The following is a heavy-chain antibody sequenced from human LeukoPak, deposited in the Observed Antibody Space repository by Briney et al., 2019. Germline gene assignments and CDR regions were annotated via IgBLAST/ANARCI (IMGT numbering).Heavy chain of an antibody. CDR1: GGSIRGHY. V-gene: IGHV4-4*07. CDR2: IFTNGSP. Sequence: SETLSLTCSVSGGSIRGHYWNWIRQAPGKGLEWIGHIFTNGSPNYSHSLMSRFTFSRDTARSQIYLRMTSVTAADTAIYYCARSEEGGFYDSDGYCEPFDLWGQGIMVIVSS. CDR3: ARSEEGGFYDSDGYCEPFDL. J-gene: IGHJ3*01. D-gene: IGHD2-15*01.